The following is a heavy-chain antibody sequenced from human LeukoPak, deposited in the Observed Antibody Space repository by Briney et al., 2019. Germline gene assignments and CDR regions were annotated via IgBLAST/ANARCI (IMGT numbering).Heavy chain of an antibody. CDR1: GFTFSTYA. CDR2: ISYDGRQN. J-gene: IGHJ6*03. V-gene: IGHV3-30*14. Sequence: GRSLRLSCAASGFTFSTYAMNWVRQAPGKGLEWVAVISYDGRQNYYADSVKGRFTISRDYSKNTLYLQMNSLRAEDTAVYYCARDQSDFWSIGYYYMDVWGKGTTVTVSS. D-gene: IGHD3-3*01. CDR3: ARDQSDFWSIGYYYMDV.